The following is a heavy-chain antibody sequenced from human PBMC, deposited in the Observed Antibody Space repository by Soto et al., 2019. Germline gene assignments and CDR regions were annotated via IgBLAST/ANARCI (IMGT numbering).Heavy chain of an antibody. Sequence: SETLSLTCTVSGGSISSYYWSWIRQPPGKGLEWIGYIYYSGSTNYNPSLKSRVTISVDTSKNQFSLKLSSVTAADTAVYYCASSKLAPHSSGMDVWGQGTTVTVSS. CDR1: GGSISSYY. J-gene: IGHJ6*02. CDR3: ASSKLAPHSSGMDV. V-gene: IGHV4-59*01. D-gene: IGHD5-18*01. CDR2: IYYSGST.